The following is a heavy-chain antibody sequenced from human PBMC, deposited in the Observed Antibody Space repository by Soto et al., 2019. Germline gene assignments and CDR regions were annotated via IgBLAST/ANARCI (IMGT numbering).Heavy chain of an antibody. Sequence: QVTLKESGPVLVKPTETLTLTCTVSGFSLSNARMGVSWIRQPPGKALEWLAHIFSNDEKTYRPSLKSRLTISEDTSKSQVVLTLTNMDPVDTATYFCARIRPYSGSGRFSNLVFDNWGQGTLVTVSS. V-gene: IGHV2-26*01. CDR1: GFSLSNARMG. D-gene: IGHD3-10*01. CDR3: ARIRPYSGSGRFSNLVFDN. J-gene: IGHJ4*02. CDR2: IFSNDEK.